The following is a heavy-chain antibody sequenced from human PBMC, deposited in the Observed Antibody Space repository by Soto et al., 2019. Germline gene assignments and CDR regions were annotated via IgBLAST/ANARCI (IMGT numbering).Heavy chain of an antibody. CDR2: INHSGST. Sequence: SETLSLTCAVYGGSFSGYYWSWIRQPPGKGLEWIGEINHSGSTNYNPSLKSRVTISVDTSKNQFSLKLSSVTAADTAVYYCARARLEWLSPSYYFDYWGQGTLVTVSS. CDR3: ARARLEWLSPSYYFDY. CDR1: GGSFSGYY. D-gene: IGHD3-3*01. V-gene: IGHV4-34*01. J-gene: IGHJ4*02.